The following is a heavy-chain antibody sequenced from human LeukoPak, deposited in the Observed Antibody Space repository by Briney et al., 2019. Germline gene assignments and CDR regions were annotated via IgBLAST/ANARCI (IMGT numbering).Heavy chain of an antibody. CDR1: GYTFTGYY. CDR3: ARCLIMTTVVMGSPRGSYYYYYMDV. V-gene: IGHV1-2*04. D-gene: IGHD4-23*01. CDR2: INPNSGGT. Sequence: ASVKVSCKASGYTFTGYYMHWVRQAPGQGLEWMGWINPNSGGTNYAQKFQGWVTMTRDTSISTAYMELSRLRSDDTAVYYCARCLIMTTVVMGSPRGSYYYYYMDVWGKGTTVTVSS. J-gene: IGHJ6*03.